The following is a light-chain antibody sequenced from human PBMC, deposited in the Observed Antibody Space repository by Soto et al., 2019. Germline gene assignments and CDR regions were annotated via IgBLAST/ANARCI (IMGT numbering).Light chain of an antibody. V-gene: IGLV2-23*01. CDR2: EDT. CDR3: FSYAGSGTFV. Sequence: QSALTQPASVSGSPGQSITISYTGTRSDVRGYDLVSWYQQPPGKAPKLLIYEDTKRPSAISTRFSGSNSRNAASQAISGLQAADEADYYCFSYAGSGTFVFGTGTKLTVL. CDR1: RSDVRGYDL. J-gene: IGLJ1*01.